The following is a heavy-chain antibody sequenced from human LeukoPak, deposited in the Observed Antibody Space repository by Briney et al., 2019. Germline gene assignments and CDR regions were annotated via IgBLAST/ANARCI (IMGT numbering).Heavy chain of an antibody. V-gene: IGHV3-66*01. CDR2: IISGGST. J-gene: IGHJ4*02. Sequence: GSLLLSCVASGVSVITNYMSWVRQAAGKGREWGVVIISGGSTNYADSVKSRFTISRDNSKNPLYLQMNSLRAEDTAVYYCTRDVNFDYWGQGTLVTVSS. CDR1: GVSVITNY. CDR3: TRDVNFDY. D-gene: IGHD2/OR15-2a*01.